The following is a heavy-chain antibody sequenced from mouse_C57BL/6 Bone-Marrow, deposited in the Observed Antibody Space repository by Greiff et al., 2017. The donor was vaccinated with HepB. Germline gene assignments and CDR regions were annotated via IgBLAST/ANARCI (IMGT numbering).Heavy chain of an antibody. CDR2: FYPGSGSI. J-gene: IGHJ3*01. CDR3: ARHEDRAWLAY. Sequence: VQLQQSGAELVKPGASVKLSCKASGYTFTEYTIHWVKQRSGQGLEWIGWFYPGSGSIKYNEKFKDKATLTVDKSSSTAYMGLSRLTSEVSAVYICARHEDRAWLAYWGQGTLVTVSA. CDR1: GYTFTEYT. V-gene: IGHV1-62-2*01.